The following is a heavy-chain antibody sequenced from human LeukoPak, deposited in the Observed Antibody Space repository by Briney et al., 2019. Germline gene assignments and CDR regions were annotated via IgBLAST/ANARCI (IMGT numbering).Heavy chain of an antibody. J-gene: IGHJ4*02. CDR3: AKATLGSCSGARCYPFDY. D-gene: IGHD2-15*01. CDR1: GFTFSTYA. V-gene: IGHV3-23*01. Sequence: GSLSLSCAASGFTFSTYAMNWVRQAPGKGLEWASSITGRGDSTYFADSVKGRFTISRDNSKNTLYLQMNSLRAEDTAIYYCAKATLGSCSGARCYPFDYWGQGTLVNVSS. CDR2: ITGRGDST.